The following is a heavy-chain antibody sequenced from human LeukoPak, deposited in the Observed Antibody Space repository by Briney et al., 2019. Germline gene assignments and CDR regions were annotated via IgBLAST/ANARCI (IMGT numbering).Heavy chain of an antibody. Sequence: ASVKVSCKASGGTFSSYAISWVRQAPGQGLEWMGGIIPIFGTANYAQKFQGRVTITADESTSTAYMELSSLRSEDTAVYYCARDRWAYSGYDSFYYYYGMDVWGQGTTVTVSS. CDR3: ARDRWAYSGYDSFYYYYGMDV. V-gene: IGHV1-69*13. CDR2: IIPIFGTA. J-gene: IGHJ6*02. CDR1: GGTFSSYA. D-gene: IGHD5-12*01.